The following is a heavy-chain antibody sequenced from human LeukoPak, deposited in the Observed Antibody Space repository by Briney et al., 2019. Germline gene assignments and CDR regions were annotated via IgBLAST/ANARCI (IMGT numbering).Heavy chain of an antibody. Sequence: GGSLRLSCAASGFTFSSYAMHWVRQAPGKGLEYFSAISSSGDSTYNADPVKGRFTISRDNSKDTLYLQMSSLRAGDTAVYFCVKGRVSGSGSYYNAPFDYWGQGTLVTVSS. D-gene: IGHD3-10*01. CDR3: VKGRVSGSGSYYNAPFDY. CDR1: GFTFSSYA. V-gene: IGHV3-64D*06. CDR2: ISSSGDST. J-gene: IGHJ4*02.